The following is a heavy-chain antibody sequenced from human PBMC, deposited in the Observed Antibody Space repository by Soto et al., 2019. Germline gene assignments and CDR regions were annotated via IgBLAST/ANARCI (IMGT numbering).Heavy chain of an antibody. CDR1: GYTFTDYG. CDR3: ARISQSDFWSGYYYFFDY. V-gene: IGHV1-18*01. J-gene: IGHJ4*02. CDR2: ITAFNGNT. D-gene: IGHD3-3*01. Sequence: QVHLLQSGAEVEKPGASVKVSCKASGYTFTDYGISWVRQAPGQGLQWMGWITAFNGNTKYAQQFQGRVTMTKGTSTSTAYMELRSLESDDTAVYYCARISQSDFWSGYYYFFDYWGQGTLVTVSS.